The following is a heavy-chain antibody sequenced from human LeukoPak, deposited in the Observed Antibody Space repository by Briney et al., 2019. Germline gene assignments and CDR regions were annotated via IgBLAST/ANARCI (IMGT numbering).Heavy chain of an antibody. V-gene: IGHV3-48*02. Sequence: GGSLILSCAASGFTFSSYSMNWVRQAPGKGLEWVSYISSSSSTIYYADSVKGRFTISRDNAKNSLYLQMNSLRDEDTAVYYCARDGGAYDSSGYYLDAFDIWGQGTMVTVSS. CDR1: GFTFSSYS. CDR3: ARDGGAYDSSGYYLDAFDI. J-gene: IGHJ3*02. CDR2: ISSSSSTI. D-gene: IGHD3-22*01.